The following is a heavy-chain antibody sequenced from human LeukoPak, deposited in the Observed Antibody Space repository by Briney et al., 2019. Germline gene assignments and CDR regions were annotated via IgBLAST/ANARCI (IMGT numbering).Heavy chain of an antibody. D-gene: IGHD3-10*01. CDR2: ISWDGGST. CDR3: AAFGTMDV. Sequence: GGSLRLSCAVSGFSFDTYWMTWVRQAPGKGLEWVSLISWDGGSTYYADSVKGRFTISRDNSKNSLYLQMNSLRTEDTALYYCAAFGTMDVWGQGTTVTVSS. J-gene: IGHJ6*02. V-gene: IGHV3-43*01. CDR1: GFSFDTYW.